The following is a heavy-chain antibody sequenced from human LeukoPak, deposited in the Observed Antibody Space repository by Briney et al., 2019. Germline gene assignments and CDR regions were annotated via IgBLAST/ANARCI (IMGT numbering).Heavy chain of an antibody. Sequence: SSETLSLTCIVSGGSISSYSWSWIRQPAGKGLEWIGYIYYSGSTNYNPSLKSRVTISVDTSKNQFSLKLSSVTAADTAVYYCARAKNTGPYYYYYYMDVWGKGTTVTVSS. CDR3: ARAKNTGPYYYYYYMDV. V-gene: IGHV4-59*01. J-gene: IGHJ6*03. CDR1: GGSISSYS. CDR2: IYYSGST. D-gene: IGHD1-14*01.